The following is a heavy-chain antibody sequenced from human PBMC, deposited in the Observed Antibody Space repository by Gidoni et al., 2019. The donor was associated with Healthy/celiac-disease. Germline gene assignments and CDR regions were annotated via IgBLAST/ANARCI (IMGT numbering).Heavy chain of an antibody. J-gene: IGHJ4*02. CDR3: ARGGGYSSGWTWGY. CDR1: GGSFSGYY. CDR2: INHSGST. V-gene: IGHV4-34*01. Sequence: QVQLQQWGAGLLKPSETLSLTCAVYGGSFSGYYWSWIRQPPGKGLEWIGEINHSGSTNYNPSLKSRVTRSVDTSKNQFSLKLSSVTAADTAVYYCARGGGYSSGWTWGYWGQGTLVTVSS. D-gene: IGHD6-19*01.